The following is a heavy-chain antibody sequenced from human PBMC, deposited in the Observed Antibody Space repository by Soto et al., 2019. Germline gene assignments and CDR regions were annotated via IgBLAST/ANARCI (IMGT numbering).Heavy chain of an antibody. J-gene: IGHJ4*02. CDR2: ISVYNGNT. CDR1: GYTFTSYG. D-gene: IGHD2-2*01. V-gene: IGHV1-18*01. CDR3: ARATVPGARRIDY. Sequence: ASVKVSCKASGYTFTSYGISWVRQAPGQGLEWMGWISVYNGNTNYAQKLQGRVAMTTDTSTGTAYMELGSLTSDDTAMYYCARATVPGARRIDYWGQGTLVTVSS.